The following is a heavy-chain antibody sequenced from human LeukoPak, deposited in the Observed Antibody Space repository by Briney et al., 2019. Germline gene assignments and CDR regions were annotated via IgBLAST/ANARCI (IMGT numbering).Heavy chain of an antibody. Sequence: PGGSLRLSCAASGFTFSSYEMNWVRQAPGKGLEWVSFISSGGSTVYYPDSVRGRFTISRDNAKNSLYLQMYSLRAEDTAVYYCARVIIVGATGIWGQGTMVTVSS. CDR3: ARVIIVGATGI. D-gene: IGHD1-26*01. CDR2: ISSGGSTV. CDR1: GFTFSSYE. V-gene: IGHV3-48*03. J-gene: IGHJ3*02.